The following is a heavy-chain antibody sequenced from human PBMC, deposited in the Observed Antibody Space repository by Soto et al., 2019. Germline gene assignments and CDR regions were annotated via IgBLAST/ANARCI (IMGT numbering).Heavy chain of an antibody. CDR2: IYYSGST. Sequence: QVQLQESGPGLVKPSQTLSLTCTVSGGSISSGGYYWSWIRQHPGKGLEWIGYIYYSGSTYYNPSLKSRVTISVDTSKNQFSLKLSSVTAADTAVYYCARDRGIVVVPVASPDRFGMDVWGQGTTVTVSS. V-gene: IGHV4-31*03. J-gene: IGHJ6*02. CDR3: ARDRGIVVVPVASPDRFGMDV. CDR1: GGSISSGGYY. D-gene: IGHD2-2*01.